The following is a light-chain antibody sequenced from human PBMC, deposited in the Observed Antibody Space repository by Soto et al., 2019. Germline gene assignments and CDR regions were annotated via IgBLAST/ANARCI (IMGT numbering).Light chain of an antibody. J-gene: IGKJ1*01. CDR1: QSVSPC. V-gene: IGKV1-5*03. CDR2: NAS. CDR3: QHYNSYST. Sequence: DIQLTQSPSTLSASVGDRVTITCRASQSVSPCLAWYQQKPGKAPDLLIYNASTLESGVPSRFSGSGSGKDITLTISRLQPDYSAYYYCQHYNSYSTFGQGTKVEIK.